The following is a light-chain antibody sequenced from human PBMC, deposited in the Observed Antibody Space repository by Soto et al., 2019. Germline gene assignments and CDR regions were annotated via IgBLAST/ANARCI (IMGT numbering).Light chain of an antibody. CDR3: SLYTSSSTFV. V-gene: IGLV2-18*01. CDR2: EVS. Sequence: QSALTQLPSVSGSPGQSVTISCTGTSSDVESYDRASWYQQPPGTAPKLMLYEVSHRPSGVPARFSGSKSGNSASLTISGLQAEDEADDYCSLYTSSSTFVFGTGTKVTVL. J-gene: IGLJ1*01. CDR1: SSDVESYDR.